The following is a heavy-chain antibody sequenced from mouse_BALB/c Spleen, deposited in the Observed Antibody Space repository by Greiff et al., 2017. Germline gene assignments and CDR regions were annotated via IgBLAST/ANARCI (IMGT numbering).Heavy chain of an antibody. CDR3: TRSDYDDAWFAY. CDR1: GYTFTDYE. Sequence: VQLQQSGAELVRPGASVTLSCKASGYTFTDYEMHWVKQTPVHGLEWIGAIDPETGGTAYNQKFKGKATLTADKSSSTAYMELRSLTSEDSAVYYCTRSDYDDAWFAYWGQGTLVTVSA. J-gene: IGHJ3*01. D-gene: IGHD2-4*01. CDR2: IDPETGGT. V-gene: IGHV1-15*01.